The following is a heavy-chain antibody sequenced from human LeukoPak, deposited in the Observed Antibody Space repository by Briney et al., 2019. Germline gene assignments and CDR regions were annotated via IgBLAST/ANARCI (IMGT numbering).Heavy chain of an antibody. V-gene: IGHV3-30*03. D-gene: IGHD2-2*01. CDR1: GFTFSSYG. J-gene: IGHJ4*02. CDR3: ARVGGHCTSTSCPPPDY. Sequence: GGSLRLSCAASGFTFSSYGMHWVRQAPGKGLEWVAIISYDVSNKYYADSVQGRFTISRDNSKNTLYLQMNSLRAEDTAVYYCARVGGHCTSTSCPPPDYWGQGTLVTVSS. CDR2: ISYDVSNK.